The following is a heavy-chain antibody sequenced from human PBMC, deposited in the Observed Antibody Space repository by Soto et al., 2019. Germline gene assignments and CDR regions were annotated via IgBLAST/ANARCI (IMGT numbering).Heavy chain of an antibody. J-gene: IGHJ4*02. Sequence: PSETLSLTCTVSGGSISSYYWSWIRQPPGKGLEWIGYIYYSGSTNYNPSLKSRVTISVDTSKNQFSLKLSSVTTADTAVYYCARESSGWYKDYWGQGTLVTVSS. V-gene: IGHV4-59*01. CDR1: GGSISSYY. D-gene: IGHD6-19*01. CDR3: ARESSGWYKDY. CDR2: IYYSGST.